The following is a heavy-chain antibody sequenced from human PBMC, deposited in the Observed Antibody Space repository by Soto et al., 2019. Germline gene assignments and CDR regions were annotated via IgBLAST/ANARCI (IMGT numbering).Heavy chain of an antibody. CDR2: IIPIFGIA. D-gene: IGHD1-26*01. CDR3: ARDLFDTEWELPSPYYGMDV. CDR1: GGTFSSYA. Sequence: QVQLLQSGAEVKKPGSSVKVSCKASGGTFSSYAISWVRQAPGQGLEWMGGIIPIFGIANYAQKFQGRVTITADESTGTAYMELSSLRSEDTGVYYCARDLFDTEWELPSPYYGMDVWGQGTKVTVS. J-gene: IGHJ6*02. V-gene: IGHV1-69*01.